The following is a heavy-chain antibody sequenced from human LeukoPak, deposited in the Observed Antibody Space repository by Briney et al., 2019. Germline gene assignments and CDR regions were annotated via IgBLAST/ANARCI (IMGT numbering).Heavy chain of an antibody. CDR1: GYTFTGYY. V-gene: IGHV1-2*06. D-gene: IGHD5-24*01. Sequence: ASVKVSCKASGYTFTGYYMHWVRQAPGQGLEWMGRINPNSGGTNYAQKFQGRVTMTRDTSISTAYMELSRLRSDDTAVYYCARGTSEMETISYWGQGTLVTVFS. J-gene: IGHJ4*02. CDR2: INPNSGGT. CDR3: ARGTSEMETISY.